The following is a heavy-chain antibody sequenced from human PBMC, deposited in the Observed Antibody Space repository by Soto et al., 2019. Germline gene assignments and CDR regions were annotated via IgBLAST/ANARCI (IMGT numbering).Heavy chain of an antibody. CDR3: ARFLPIRGGNSWSRHYYGMDV. V-gene: IGHV1-69*06. D-gene: IGHD2-21*02. Sequence: QVQLVQSGAEVKKPGSSVKVSCKASGGTFSSYAISWVRQAPGQGLEWMGGIIPIFGTANYAQKFQGRVTITADKSTSTAYMELSSLRSEDTAVYYCARFLPIRGGNSWSRHYYGMDVWGQGTTVTVSS. CDR2: IIPIFGTA. CDR1: GGTFSSYA. J-gene: IGHJ6*02.